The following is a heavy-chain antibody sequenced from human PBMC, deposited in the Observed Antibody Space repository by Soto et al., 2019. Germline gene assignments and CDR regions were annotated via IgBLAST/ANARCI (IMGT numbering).Heavy chain of an antibody. V-gene: IGHV3-23*01. Sequence: EVQLLESGGGLVRPGESLRLSCATSGFPFSSHAMSWVRQAPGKGLEWVSGLSGSGQTTYHVDCVKGRFTISRDKSKRRVYLQMNSLRGEDTAVYYCAKETGPGPNWFDAWGQGTLVTVPS. CDR1: GFPFSSHA. J-gene: IGHJ5*02. CDR3: AKETGPGPNWFDA. D-gene: IGHD7-27*01. CDR2: LSGSGQTT.